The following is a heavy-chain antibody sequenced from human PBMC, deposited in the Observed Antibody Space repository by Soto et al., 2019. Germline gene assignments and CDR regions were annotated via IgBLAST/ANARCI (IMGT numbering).Heavy chain of an antibody. J-gene: IGHJ4*02. D-gene: IGHD3-9*01. V-gene: IGHV3-43*01. Sequence: EVQLVESGGVVVQPGGSLRLSCAASGFTFDDYTMHWVRQAPGKGLEWVSLISWDGGSTYYADSVKGRFTISRDNSKNSLYLQMSSLRTEDTALYYCAKYIGSFGWFLGDWGQGTLVTVSS. CDR2: ISWDGGST. CDR1: GFTFDDYT. CDR3: AKYIGSFGWFLGD.